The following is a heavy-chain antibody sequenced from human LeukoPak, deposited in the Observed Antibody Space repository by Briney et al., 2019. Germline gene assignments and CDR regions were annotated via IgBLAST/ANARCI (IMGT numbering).Heavy chain of an antibody. CDR1: GGSISNYY. CDR3: ARGCSSTSCYHRMDV. D-gene: IGHD2-2*01. Sequence: SETLSLTCTVSGGSISNYYWSWIRQPAGKGLEWIGRIYTSGSTNYNPSLKNRVTMSIDTSNNQFSLKLSSVTAADTAVYYCARGCSSTSCYHRMDVWGQGTTVTVSS. CDR2: IYTSGST. J-gene: IGHJ6*02. V-gene: IGHV4-4*07.